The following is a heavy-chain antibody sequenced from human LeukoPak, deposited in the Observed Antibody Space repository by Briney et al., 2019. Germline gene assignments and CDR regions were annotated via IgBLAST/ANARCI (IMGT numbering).Heavy chain of an antibody. J-gene: IGHJ5*02. V-gene: IGHV4-34*01. CDR3: ARHPSGRMWLQQGGWFDP. CDR1: GGSFSFYY. CDR2: ISQSGST. Sequence: SETLSLTCGVSGGSFSFYYWSWIRQPPGKGLEWIGEISQSGSTNYNPSLKSRVNISLDTSENQFSLKLTSVTAADTAVYYCARHPSGRMWLQQGGWFDPWGQGTLVTVSS. D-gene: IGHD5-24*01.